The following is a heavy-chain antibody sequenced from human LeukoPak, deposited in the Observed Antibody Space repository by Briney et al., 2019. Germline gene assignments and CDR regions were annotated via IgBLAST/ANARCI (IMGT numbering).Heavy chain of an antibody. V-gene: IGHV4-34*01. D-gene: IGHD5-12*01. CDR2: INHSGST. CDR3: ARLRGYSGYEVDY. J-gene: IGHJ4*02. CDR1: GGSFSGYY. Sequence: SETLSLTCAVYGGSFSGYYWSWIRQPPGKGLEWIGEINHSGSTNYNPSLKSRVTISVDTSKNQLSLKLSSVTAADTAVYYCARLRGYSGYEVDYWGQGTLVTVSS.